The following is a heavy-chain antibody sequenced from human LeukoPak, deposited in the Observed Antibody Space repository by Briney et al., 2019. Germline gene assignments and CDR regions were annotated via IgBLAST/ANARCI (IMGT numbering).Heavy chain of an antibody. CDR1: GFTFSSYE. Sequence: GGSLRLSCAASGFTFSSYEMNWVRQAPGKGLEWVSYISSSGSTIYYADSVKGRFTISRDNAKNSPYLQMNSLRAEDTAVYYCASWVRFLEWPRRRFDYWGQGTLVTVSS. D-gene: IGHD3-3*01. CDR2: ISSSGSTI. CDR3: ASWVRFLEWPRRRFDY. V-gene: IGHV3-48*03. J-gene: IGHJ4*02.